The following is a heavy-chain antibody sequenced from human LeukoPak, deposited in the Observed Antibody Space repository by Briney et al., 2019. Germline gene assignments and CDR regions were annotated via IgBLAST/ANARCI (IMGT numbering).Heavy chain of an antibody. CDR1: GITLSNYG. CDR3: AKRGVVIRVILVGFHKEAYYFDS. CDR2: ISGSGGGT. Sequence: GGSLRLSCAVSGITLSNYGMSWVRQAPGKGLEWVAGISGSGGGTNYADSVKGRFTISRDNPKNTLYLQMNGLRAEDTAVYFCAKRGVVIRVILVGFHKEAYYFDSWGQGALVNVSS. J-gene: IGHJ4*02. V-gene: IGHV3-23*01. D-gene: IGHD3-10*01.